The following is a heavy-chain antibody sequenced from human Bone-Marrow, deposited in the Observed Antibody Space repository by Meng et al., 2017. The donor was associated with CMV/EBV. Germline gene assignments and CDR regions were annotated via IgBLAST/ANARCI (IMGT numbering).Heavy chain of an antibody. V-gene: IGHV4-34*01. CDR3: ARGPLLWFGEFIKKYYYYYGMDV. CDR1: GGSFSGYY. J-gene: IGHJ6*02. D-gene: IGHD3-10*01. CDR2: INHSGST. Sequence: SETLSLTCAVYGGSFSGYYWGWIRQPPGKGLEWIGEINHSGSTTYNPSLKSRVTRSVDTSKNQFSLKPSSVTAADTAVYYCARGPLLWFGEFIKKYYYYYGMDVCGQGTTVTVSS.